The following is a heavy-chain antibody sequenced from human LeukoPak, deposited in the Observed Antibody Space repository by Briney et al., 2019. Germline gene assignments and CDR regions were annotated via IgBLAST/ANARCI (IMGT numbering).Heavy chain of an antibody. CDR1: GFTFSSYS. CDR2: ISSSSSTI. J-gene: IGHJ6*02. Sequence: GGSLRLSCAASGFTFSSYSMKWVRQAPGKGLEWVSYISSSSSTIYYADSVKGRFTISRDNAKNSLYLQMNSLRDEDTAVYYCARDLVVVTAIRYYGMDVWGQGTTVTVSS. CDR3: ARDLVVVTAIRYYGMDV. D-gene: IGHD2-21*02. V-gene: IGHV3-48*02.